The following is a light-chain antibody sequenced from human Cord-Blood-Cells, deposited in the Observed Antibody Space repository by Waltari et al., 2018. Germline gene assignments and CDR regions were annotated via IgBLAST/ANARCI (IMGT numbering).Light chain of an antibody. CDR1: QSVSSSY. CDR3: QQYGSSPPFT. Sequence: ELVLTQSPGTLSLSPGERATLSCRASQSVSSSYLAWYQQKPGQAPRLLIYGASSRATGIPDRFSGSGSGTDFTLTISRLEPEEFAVYYCQQYGSSPPFTFGPGTKVDIK. CDR2: GAS. V-gene: IGKV3-20*01. J-gene: IGKJ3*01.